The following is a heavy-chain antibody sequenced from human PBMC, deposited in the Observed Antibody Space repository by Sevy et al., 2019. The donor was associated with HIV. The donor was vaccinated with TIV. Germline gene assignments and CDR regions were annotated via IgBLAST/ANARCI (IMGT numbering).Heavy chain of an antibody. Sequence: GGSLRLSCTASGFTFSSFTMNWARLAPGKGLQWVSYSTTTASMYYADSVKGRFTISRDNAKTSLYLQMNNLRAEDTALYYCVAGRVKYWGQGTPVTVSS. CDR2: STTTASM. CDR3: VAGRVKY. CDR1: GFTFSSFT. V-gene: IGHV3-21*06. D-gene: IGHD6-19*01. J-gene: IGHJ4*02.